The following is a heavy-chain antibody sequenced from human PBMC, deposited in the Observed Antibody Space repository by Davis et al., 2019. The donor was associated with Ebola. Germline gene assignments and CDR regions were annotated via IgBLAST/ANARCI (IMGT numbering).Heavy chain of an antibody. CDR1: GFTFSNYT. D-gene: IGHD5-12*01. J-gene: IGHJ3*02. CDR2: ISYDGSNK. CDR3: ARGDGYDDAFDI. Sequence: PGGSLRLSCAASGFTFSNYTMHWVRQAPGKGLEWVAVISYDGSNKYYADSVKGRFTISRDNSKNTLYLQMNSLRAGDTAVYYCARGDGYDDAFDIWGQGTMVTVSS. V-gene: IGHV3-30*14.